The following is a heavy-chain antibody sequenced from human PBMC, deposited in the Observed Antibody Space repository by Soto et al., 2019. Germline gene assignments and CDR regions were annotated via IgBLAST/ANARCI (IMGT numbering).Heavy chain of an antibody. D-gene: IGHD6-13*01. J-gene: IGHJ3*02. CDR2: IYYSGST. Sequence: SETLSLTCTVSGGSISSYYWSWIRQPPGKGLEWIGYIYYSGSTNYNPSLKSRVTISVDTSKNQFSLKQSSVTAADTAVYYCARHGNAAAGTTFDIWGQGTMVTVSS. CDR1: GGSISSYY. CDR3: ARHGNAAAGTTFDI. V-gene: IGHV4-59*08.